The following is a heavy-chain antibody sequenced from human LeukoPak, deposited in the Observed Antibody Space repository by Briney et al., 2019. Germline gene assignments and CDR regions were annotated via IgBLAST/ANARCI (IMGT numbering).Heavy chain of an antibody. V-gene: IGHV3-48*03. J-gene: IGHJ4*02. CDR3: ARALSRFPITMVRGVADGGY. D-gene: IGHD3-10*01. Sequence: GGSLRLSCAASGFTFSSYEMNWVRQAPGKGLEWVSYISSSGSTIYYADSVKGRFTISRDNAKNSLYLQMNSLRAEDTAVYYCARALSRFPITMVRGVADGGYWGQGTLVTVSS. CDR2: ISSSGSTI. CDR1: GFTFSSYE.